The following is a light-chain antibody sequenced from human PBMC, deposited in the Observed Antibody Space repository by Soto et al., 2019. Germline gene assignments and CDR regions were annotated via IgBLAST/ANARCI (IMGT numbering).Light chain of an antibody. Sequence: QSALTQPASVSGSPGQSITISCTGTSSDVGGYNYVSWYQQHPGKAPKLMIYDVSNRPSGVSNRFSGSKSANTASLTISGLQAEDEAEYYCSSYTGSSTYVVFGGGTKLTVL. CDR3: SSYTGSSTYVV. V-gene: IGLV2-14*01. CDR1: SSDVGGYNY. CDR2: DVS. J-gene: IGLJ2*01.